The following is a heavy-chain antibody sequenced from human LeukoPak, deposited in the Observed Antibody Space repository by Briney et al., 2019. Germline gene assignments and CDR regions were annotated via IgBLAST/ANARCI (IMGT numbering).Heavy chain of an antibody. J-gene: IGHJ4*02. D-gene: IGHD3-3*01. CDR3: ARSKMDTIFGVVIYYFDY. Sequence: SETLSLTCTVSGGSISSSSYYWGWIRQPPGKGLEWIGSIYYSGSTYYNPSLKSRVTISVDTSKNQFSLKLSSVTAADTAVYYCARSKMDTIFGVVIYYFDYWGQGTLVTVSS. V-gene: IGHV4-39*07. CDR1: GGSISSSSYY. CDR2: IYYSGST.